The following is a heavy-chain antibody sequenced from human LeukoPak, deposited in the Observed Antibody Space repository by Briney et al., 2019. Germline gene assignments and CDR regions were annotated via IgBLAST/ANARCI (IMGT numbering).Heavy chain of an antibody. Sequence: SETLSLTCTVSGFSVTTDSYCWGWIRQPPGKGLEWIGYDYCGGNTNYDPSLKRRVTISVDTSKNQFSLTLTSVTAADTAVYFCARDHFGSLDSWGQGILVTVPS. CDR3: ARDHFGSLDS. V-gene: IGHV4-61*01. CDR1: GFSVTTDSYC. D-gene: IGHD3-10*01. J-gene: IGHJ4*02. CDR2: DYCGGNT.